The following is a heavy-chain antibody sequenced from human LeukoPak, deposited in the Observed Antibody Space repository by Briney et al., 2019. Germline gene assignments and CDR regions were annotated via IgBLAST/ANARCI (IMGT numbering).Heavy chain of an antibody. CDR2: INPNSGGT. J-gene: IGHJ5*02. CDR1: GYTFTGYY. V-gene: IGHV1-2*05. Sequence: ASVKVSCKASGYTFTGYYMHWVRQAPGQGLEWMGRINPNSGGTNYVQKVQGRVTMTRDTCISTAYMELNRLRSDDTGVYYCARAMGSGYYYTFDPWGQGTLVTVPS. CDR3: ARAMGSGYYYTFDP. D-gene: IGHD3-22*01.